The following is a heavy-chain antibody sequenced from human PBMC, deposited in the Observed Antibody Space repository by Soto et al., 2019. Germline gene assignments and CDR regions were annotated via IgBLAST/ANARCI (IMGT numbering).Heavy chain of an antibody. CDR3: AVLWGDSSGPNAFDI. CDR2: IDPSDSYT. Sequence: LKISCKGSGYSFTSYWISWVRQMPGKGLEWMGRIDPSDSYTNYSPSFQGHVTISADKSISTAYLQWSSLKASDTAMYYCAVLWGDSSGPNAFDIWGQGTMVTVSS. V-gene: IGHV5-10-1*01. J-gene: IGHJ3*02. D-gene: IGHD3-22*01. CDR1: GYSFTSYW.